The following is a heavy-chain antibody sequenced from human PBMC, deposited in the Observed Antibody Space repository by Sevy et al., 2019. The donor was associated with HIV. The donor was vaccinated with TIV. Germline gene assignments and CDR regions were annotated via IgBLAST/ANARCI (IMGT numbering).Heavy chain of an antibody. Sequence: GGSLRVSCTTSGFTFGDYGMSWFRQAPGKGLEWIGFIRSKPYGGATEYAASVKGRFTISRDDSKSIASLQMSSLKTEDTAVYYCSRVPPPRLCSSASCYEGDYYYYGMDVWGQGTTVTVSS. CDR2: IRSKPYGGAT. CDR3: SRVPPPRLCSSASCYEGDYYYYGMDV. J-gene: IGHJ6*02. D-gene: IGHD2-2*01. V-gene: IGHV3-49*03. CDR1: GFTFGDYG.